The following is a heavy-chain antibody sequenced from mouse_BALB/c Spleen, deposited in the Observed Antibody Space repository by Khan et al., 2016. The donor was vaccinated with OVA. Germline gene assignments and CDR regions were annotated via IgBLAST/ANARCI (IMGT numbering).Heavy chain of an antibody. D-gene: IGHD2-4*01. CDR3: ARSMITTWYFDV. CDR2: ISFGSATI. Sequence: EVELVESGGGLVQPGGSRRLSCAASGFTFSSFGMHWVRQAPEKGLEWVAYISFGSATIYYADTVKGRFTISRDNPKNTLFLQMTSLRSEDTAIYYCARSMITTWYFDVWGAGTTVTVSP. CDR1: GFTFSSFG. J-gene: IGHJ1*01. V-gene: IGHV5-17*02.